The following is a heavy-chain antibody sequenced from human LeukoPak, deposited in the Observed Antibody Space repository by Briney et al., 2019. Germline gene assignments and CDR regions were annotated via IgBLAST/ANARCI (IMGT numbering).Heavy chain of an antibody. CDR3: ARDVLTGYPNWLDP. D-gene: IGHD3-9*01. V-gene: IGHV3-7*03. CDR2: IKQDGSEK. Sequence: GGSLRLSCAASGFTFSSYWMSWVRQAPGKGLEWVANIKQDGSEKYYVDSVKGRFTISRDNAKNSLYLQMNSLRAEDTAVYYCARDVLTGYPNWLDPWGQGTLVTVSS. CDR1: GFTFSSYW. J-gene: IGHJ5*02.